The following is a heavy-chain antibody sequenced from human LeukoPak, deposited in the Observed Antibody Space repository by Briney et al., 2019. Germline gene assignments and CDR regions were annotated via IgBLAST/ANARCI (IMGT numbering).Heavy chain of an antibody. CDR1: GFTFSSYG. CDR3: AKELGMTYYYYYYMDV. D-gene: IGHD7-27*01. J-gene: IGHJ6*03. CDR2: IWYDGSNK. V-gene: IGHV3-30*02. Sequence: GGSLRLSCAASGFTFSSYGMHWVRQAPGKGLEWVAVIWYDGSNKYYADSVKGRFTISRDNSKNTLYLQMNSLRAEDTAVYYCAKELGMTYYYYYYMDVWGKGTTVTVSS.